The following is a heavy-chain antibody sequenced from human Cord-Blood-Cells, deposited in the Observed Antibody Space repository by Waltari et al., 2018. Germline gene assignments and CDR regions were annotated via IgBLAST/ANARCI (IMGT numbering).Heavy chain of an antibody. V-gene: IGHV3-21*01. CDR1: GFTFSSYS. CDR3: ARRKGSSSYYFDY. D-gene: IGHD6-6*01. J-gene: IGHJ4*02. Sequence: EVQLVESGGGLVKPGGSLRLSCAALGFTFSSYSMNLVRKAPGNGMGWVSASSSSSSYIYYADSVKCRFTISRDNVKNSLYPQMTSLRAEDTAVYYCARRKGSSSYYFDYWGQGTLVTVSS. CDR2: SSSSSSYI.